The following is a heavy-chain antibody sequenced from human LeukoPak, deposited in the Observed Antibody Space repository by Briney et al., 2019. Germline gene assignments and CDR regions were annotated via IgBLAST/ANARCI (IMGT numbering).Heavy chain of an antibody. Sequence: GGSLRLSCAPSQFNFIKFGMTWVRQAPGKGLEWVSSISGNGGSTQYADSVQGRFAISRDNSKNTLYLQMNSLRAEDTAVYYCARGSGGRAAAGPEYFQHWGQGTLVTVSS. V-gene: IGHV3-23*01. CDR3: ARGSGGRAAAGPEYFQH. D-gene: IGHD6-13*01. J-gene: IGHJ1*01. CDR2: ISGNGGST. CDR1: QFNFIKFG.